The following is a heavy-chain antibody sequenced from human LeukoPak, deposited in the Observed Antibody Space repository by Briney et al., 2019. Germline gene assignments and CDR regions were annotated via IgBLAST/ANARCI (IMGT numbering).Heavy chain of an antibody. CDR2: IWYDGSNK. CDR1: GFTFSSYG. J-gene: IGHJ6*02. CDR3: ARDPTLYYDSSGYYPTNYYYYGMDV. D-gene: IGHD3-22*01. Sequence: SGGSLRLSCAASGFTFSSYGMHWVRQAPGKGLEWVAVIWYDGSNKYYADSVKGRFTISRDNSKNTLHLQMNSLRAEDTAVYYCARDPTLYYDSSGYYPTNYYYYGMDVWGQGTTVTVSS. V-gene: IGHV3-33*01.